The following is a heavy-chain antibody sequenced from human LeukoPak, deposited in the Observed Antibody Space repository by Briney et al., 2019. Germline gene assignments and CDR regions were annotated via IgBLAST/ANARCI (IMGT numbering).Heavy chain of an antibody. V-gene: IGHV3-9*01. Sequence: PGGSLRLSCAASGFTFDDYAMHWVRQAPGKGLEWVSGISWNSGSIGYAVSVNGRFIISRDNAKSTVYLQMNSLTAEDTAVYYCARDGGAATPYDYWGQGTLVTVSS. J-gene: IGHJ4*02. D-gene: IGHD2-15*01. CDR3: ARDGGAATPYDY. CDR1: GFTFDDYA. CDR2: ISWNSGSI.